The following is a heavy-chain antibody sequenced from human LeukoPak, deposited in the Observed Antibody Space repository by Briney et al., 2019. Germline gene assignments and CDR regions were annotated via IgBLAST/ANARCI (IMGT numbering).Heavy chain of an antibody. CDR1: GFTFSSYG. V-gene: IGHV3-30*02. CDR2: IWYGGSNK. Sequence: QSGGSLRLSCAASGFTFSSYGMHWVRHAPRQGLGWVAVIWYGGSNKYYADSVKGRFTISRDNSKNTLYLQMNSLRAEDTAVYYCAKDRDGIAAAVWGQGTLVTVSS. J-gene: IGHJ4*02. CDR3: AKDRDGIAAAV. D-gene: IGHD6-13*01.